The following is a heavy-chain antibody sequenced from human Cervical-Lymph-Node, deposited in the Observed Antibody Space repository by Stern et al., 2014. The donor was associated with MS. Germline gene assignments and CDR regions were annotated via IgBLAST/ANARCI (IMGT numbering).Heavy chain of an antibody. CDR3: ARLSTAVDF. CDR2: ISHSGDT. CDR1: GGSISSRY. V-gene: IGHV4-59*08. J-gene: IGHJ4*02. Sequence: QLQLQESGPGLVKPSETLSLTCAVSGGSISSRYWGWIRQPPGKGLEWIGLISHSGDTKYNPSLKSRVTISIDTSKNQFPRKVPSVTAADTAVYYCARLSTAVDFWGQGTLVTVSS.